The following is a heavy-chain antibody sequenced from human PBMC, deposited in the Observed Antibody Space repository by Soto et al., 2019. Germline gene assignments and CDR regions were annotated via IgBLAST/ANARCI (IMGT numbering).Heavy chain of an antibody. CDR2: IYYVGTT. CDR1: GGSIIGDY. CDR3: ARKGNLDWNGYDF. V-gene: IGHV4-59*01. J-gene: IGHJ4*02. Sequence: SETLSLTCTVSGGSIIGDYWSWIRQPPGKGLEWIGNIYYVGTTYYNPSLKSRVSMSVEVSKNQFSLNLSSMTAADTAVYFCARKGNLDWNGYDFWGQGTLVTVSS. D-gene: IGHD1-1*01.